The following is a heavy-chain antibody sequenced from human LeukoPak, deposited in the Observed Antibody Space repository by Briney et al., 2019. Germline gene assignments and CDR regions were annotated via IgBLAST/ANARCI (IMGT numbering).Heavy chain of an antibody. V-gene: IGHV4-61*02. Sequence: SQTLYLTCTVSGGSISSGSYYWSWIRQPAGKGLEWIGRIHTSGSTNHNPSLKSRVTISVDTSKNQFSLKLSSVTAADTAVYYCARLPWEVTGLGFDYWGQGTLVTVSS. D-gene: IGHD1-26*01. J-gene: IGHJ4*02. CDR3: ARLPWEVTGLGFDY. CDR2: IHTSGST. CDR1: GGSISSGSYY.